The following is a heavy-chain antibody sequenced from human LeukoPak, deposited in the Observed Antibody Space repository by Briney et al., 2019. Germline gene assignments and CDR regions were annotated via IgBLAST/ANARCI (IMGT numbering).Heavy chain of an antibody. Sequence: SETLSLTCTVSGGSIDSYYWSWVRQPPGKGLEWIGYIYYTGSTEYHPSLKSRVTISLDTSKNQFSLKLTSVTAADTAVYYCARVYQSAEYYFDYWGQGNLVSVSS. V-gene: IGHV4-59*01. J-gene: IGHJ4*02. CDR3: ARVYQSAEYYFDY. CDR1: GGSIDSYY. CDR2: IYYTGST. D-gene: IGHD2-2*01.